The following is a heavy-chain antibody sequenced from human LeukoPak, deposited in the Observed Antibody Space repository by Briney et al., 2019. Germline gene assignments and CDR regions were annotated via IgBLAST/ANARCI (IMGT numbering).Heavy chain of an antibody. D-gene: IGHD4-11*01. CDR3: AREWQYQFDY. Sequence: SETLSLTCTVSGGSINNGGYYWSWIRQHPGKGLEWIGYIYYSGSSYYNPSLRSRVTISVDTSKNHFSLKLSSVTAADTAVYYCAREWQYQFDYWGQGSLVTVSS. CDR1: GGSINNGGYY. J-gene: IGHJ4*02. V-gene: IGHV4-31*03. CDR2: IYYSGSS.